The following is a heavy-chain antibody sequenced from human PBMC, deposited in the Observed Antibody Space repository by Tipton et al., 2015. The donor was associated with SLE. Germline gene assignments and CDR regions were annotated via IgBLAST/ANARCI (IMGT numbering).Heavy chain of an antibody. Sequence: SLRLSCAASGFTFSSYSMNWVRQAPGKGLEWVSSISSSSSYIYYADSVKGRFTISRDNAKNSLYLQMNSLRAEDTAVYYCATGDIVVVPAAMTTVTPGAFDIWGQGTMVTVSS. V-gene: IGHV3-21*01. CDR3: ATGDIVVVPAAMTTVTPGAFDI. J-gene: IGHJ3*02. D-gene: IGHD2-2*01. CDR2: ISSSSSYI. CDR1: GFTFSSYS.